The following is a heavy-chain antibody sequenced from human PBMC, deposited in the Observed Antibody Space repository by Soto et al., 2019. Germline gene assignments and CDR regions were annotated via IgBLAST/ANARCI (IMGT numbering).Heavy chain of an antibody. CDR1: GYIFTDHC. D-gene: IGHD2-21*02. Sequence: EVQVVQSGAEVKEPGESLKISCKGSGYIFTDHCIVWVRQMAGKGLEWVGIICPGYSNIIYSPSVQGQVTISADMSISTACLQWSSLKASDTAIYYCARRHYCRGDCTIPPDYYYGMDFWGQGTRVTV. J-gene: IGHJ6*02. CDR3: ARRHYCRGDCTIPPDYYYGMDF. CDR2: ICPGYSNI. V-gene: IGHV5-51*01.